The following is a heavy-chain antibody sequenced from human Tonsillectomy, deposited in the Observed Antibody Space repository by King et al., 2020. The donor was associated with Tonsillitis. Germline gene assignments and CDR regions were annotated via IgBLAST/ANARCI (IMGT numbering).Heavy chain of an antibody. V-gene: IGHV3-7*01. Sequence: QLVQSGGGLVQPGGSLRLSCAGSGFTFGNCWMSWVRQAPGRGLEWVANIKEDGSEKYYVDSVKGRFTISRDNAKNSLYLQMNSLRAEDTAVYYCVRDYKWGSSWYFDYWGQGSLVTVSS. CDR1: GFTFGNCW. D-gene: IGHD6-13*01. CDR3: VRDYKWGSSWYFDY. J-gene: IGHJ4*02. CDR2: IKEDGSEK.